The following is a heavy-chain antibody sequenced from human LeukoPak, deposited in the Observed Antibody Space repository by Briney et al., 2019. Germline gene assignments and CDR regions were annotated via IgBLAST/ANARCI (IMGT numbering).Heavy chain of an antibody. D-gene: IGHD5-18*01. CDR1: GYTFTSYD. CDR2: TSPNSGNT. Sequence: ASVKVSCKASGYTFTSYDINWMRQATGQGLEWMGWTSPNSGNTGYAQKFQGRVTITRDTSASTAYMELSSLRSEDTAVYYCARVRGYTYGYYDAFDIWGQGTMVTVSS. CDR3: ARVRGYTYGYYDAFDI. J-gene: IGHJ3*02. V-gene: IGHV1-8*01.